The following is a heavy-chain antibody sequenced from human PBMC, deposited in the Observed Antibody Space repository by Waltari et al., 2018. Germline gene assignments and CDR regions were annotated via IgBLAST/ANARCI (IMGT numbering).Heavy chain of an antibody. CDR3: ARGPKSIVGASPSFDY. Sequence: QVQLVQSGAEVKKPGASVKVSCKASGYTFTGYYLQWVRQAPGQGLARMGRDKPNSGGTNDAQKREGRATMTRDTSISTAYMELSRLRSDDTAVYYCARGPKSIVGASPSFDYWGQGTLVTVSS. CDR1: GYTFTGYY. V-gene: IGHV1-2*02. J-gene: IGHJ4*02. D-gene: IGHD1-26*01. CDR2: DKPNSGGT.